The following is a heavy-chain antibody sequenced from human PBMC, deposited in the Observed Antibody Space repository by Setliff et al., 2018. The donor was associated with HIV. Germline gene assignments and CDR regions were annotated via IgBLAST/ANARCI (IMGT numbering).Heavy chain of an antibody. D-gene: IGHD3-9*01. V-gene: IGHV4-38-2*01. CDR1: GYSISSDYY. CDR3: ARAQLRYLANDFYFDF. J-gene: IGHJ4*02. Sequence: SETLSLTCAASGYSISSDYYWGWIRQPPGKGLEWIGSIYHSGNTYYNPSLKSRVTISVDASKSQFSPKVSSVTAADAAVYYCARAQLRYLANDFYFDFWGQGTPVTVSS. CDR2: IYHSGNT.